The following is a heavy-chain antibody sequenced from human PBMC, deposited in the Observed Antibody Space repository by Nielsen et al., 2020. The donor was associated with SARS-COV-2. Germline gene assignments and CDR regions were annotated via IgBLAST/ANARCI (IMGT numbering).Heavy chain of an antibody. Sequence: GGSLRLSCAASGFTFRDFYMSWLRQAPGKGLEWLSYISSSGSTIYYADSVKGRFTISRDNAENSLYLQLNSLRAEDTAVYYCARQYNFADYWGRGTLVTVSS. CDR2: ISSSGSTI. D-gene: IGHD1-1*01. CDR1: GFTFRDFY. J-gene: IGHJ4*02. CDR3: ARQYNFADY. V-gene: IGHV3-11*01.